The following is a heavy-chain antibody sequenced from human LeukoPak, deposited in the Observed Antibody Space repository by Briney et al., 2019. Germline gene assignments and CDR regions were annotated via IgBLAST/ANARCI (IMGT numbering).Heavy chain of an antibody. CDR2: MNPRDDST. J-gene: IGHJ3*02. V-gene: IGHV1-46*01. CDR3: ARSFPEVAGTGSHAFDI. Sequence: ASVKVSCKASGYTFTSYYMHWVRQAPGQGLEWMGIMNPRDDSTNYAQRFQGRVTMTRDTSTSTVYMELSSLRSEDTAVYYCARSFPEVAGTGSHAFDIWGQGTMVTVSS. CDR1: GYTFTSYY. D-gene: IGHD6-19*01.